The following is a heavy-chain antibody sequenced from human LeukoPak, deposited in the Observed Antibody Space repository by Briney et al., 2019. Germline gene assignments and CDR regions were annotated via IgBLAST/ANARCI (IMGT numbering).Heavy chain of an antibody. J-gene: IGHJ4*02. Sequence: GGALRLSCVASGFTFDNYGINLFRQAPGKGLEWVSCINWNGGSIGYADSVKGRFTISRENAKNSLYLQMNSLRAEEPALYYCARASPDGDSVPLFDYWGQGTLVTVSS. CDR1: GFTFDNYG. D-gene: IGHD4-17*01. V-gene: IGHV3-20*04. CDR3: ARASPDGDSVPLFDY. CDR2: INWNGGSI.